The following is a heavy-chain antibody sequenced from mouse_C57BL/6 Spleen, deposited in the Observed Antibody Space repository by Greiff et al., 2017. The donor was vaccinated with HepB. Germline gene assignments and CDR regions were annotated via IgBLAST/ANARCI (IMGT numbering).Heavy chain of an antibody. CDR2: IYPSDNET. D-gene: IGHD1-1*01. CDR1: GYTFTCYC. CDR3: ARDYGRGFAMDY. J-gene: IGHJ4*01. V-gene: IGHV1-52*01. Sequence: VQLQQPGAELVRPGSSLNLSCTASGYTFTCYCLHLMQQMPIQGLEWIGNIYPSDNETHYNQKFKDKATLTVDKSSSTAYMQLSSLTSEDSAVYYCARDYGRGFAMDYWGQGTSVTVSS.